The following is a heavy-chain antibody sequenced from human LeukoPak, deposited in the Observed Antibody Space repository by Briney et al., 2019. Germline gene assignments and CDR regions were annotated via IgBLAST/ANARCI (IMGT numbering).Heavy chain of an antibody. CDR2: INHSGST. V-gene: IGHV4-34*01. Sequence: SETLSLTCAVYGGSFSVYYWSWIRQPPGKGLEWIGEINHSGSTNYNPSLKSRVTISVDTSKNQFSLKLSTVTAADTAVYYCARLLDYSNYVSFDYWGQGTLVTVSS. CDR3: ARLLDYSNYVSFDY. D-gene: IGHD4-11*01. CDR1: GGSFSVYY. J-gene: IGHJ4*02.